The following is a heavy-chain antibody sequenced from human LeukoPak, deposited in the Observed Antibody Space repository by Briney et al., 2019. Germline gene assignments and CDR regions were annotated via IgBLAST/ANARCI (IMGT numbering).Heavy chain of an antibody. CDR2: IHYSGGST. CDR1: GFTFSNYA. J-gene: IGHJ4*02. CDR3: AKVIREVDMSYDY. V-gene: IGHV3-23*01. D-gene: IGHD5-24*01. Sequence: PGGFLRLSCAASGFTFSNYALSWVRQAPGKGLEWVSAIHYSGGSTYSADSVKGRFTISRDNSKNTLYLQMNSLRAEDTAVYYCAKVIREVDMSYDYWGQGALVTVSS.